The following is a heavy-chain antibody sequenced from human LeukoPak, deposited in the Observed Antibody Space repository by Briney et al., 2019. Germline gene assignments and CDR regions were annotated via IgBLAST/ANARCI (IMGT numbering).Heavy chain of an antibody. D-gene: IGHD3-10*01. CDR1: GYTFTSYA. Sequence: ASVKVSCKASGYTFTSYAMHWVRQAPGQRLEWMGWINAGNGNTKYSQKFQGRVTITRDTSASTAYMELSSLRSEDTAVYYCARALIYNYYGSGTYYYYGMDVWGQGTTVTVSS. J-gene: IGHJ6*02. V-gene: IGHV1-3*01. CDR2: INAGNGNT. CDR3: ARALIYNYYGSGTYYYYGMDV.